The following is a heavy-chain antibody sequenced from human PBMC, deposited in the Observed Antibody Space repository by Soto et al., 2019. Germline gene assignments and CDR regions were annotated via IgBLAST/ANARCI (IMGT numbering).Heavy chain of an antibody. CDR2: VDQSGST. CDR3: ARDRQRVYCTGGRCFFYFNC. Sequence: QVQLQQWGAGLLKPSETLSLTCDIYGGSFSGYYWSWIRQPPGMGLEWIGEVDQSGSTNYNPALKSLGTIAGDTSKNQFSRKLTSVPAAGPAVYYCARDRQRVYCTGGRCFFYFNCWGQGSLVRVS. CDR1: GGSFSGYY. J-gene: IGHJ4*02. V-gene: IGHV4-34*01. D-gene: IGHD2-15*01.